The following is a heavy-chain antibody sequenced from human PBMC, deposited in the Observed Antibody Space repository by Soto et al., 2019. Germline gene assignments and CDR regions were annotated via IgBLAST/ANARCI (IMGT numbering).Heavy chain of an antibody. CDR1: GFTFSHFA. D-gene: IGHD1-26*01. J-gene: IGHJ4*02. CDR2: ISYDGSTE. Sequence: ESGGGVVQPGRSLRLSCAASGFTFSHFAMHWVRQAPGKGLEWVTFISYDGSTEHYVDFVKGRFTVSRDNSNTTLFLQMNSLRVEDTAVYYCARGTGTGSFLLDYWGQGILVTVSS. V-gene: IGHV3-33*01. CDR3: ARGTGTGSFLLDY.